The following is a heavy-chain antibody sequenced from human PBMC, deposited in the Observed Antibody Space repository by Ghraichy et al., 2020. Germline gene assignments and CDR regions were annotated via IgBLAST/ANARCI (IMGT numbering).Heavy chain of an antibody. J-gene: IGHJ5*02. V-gene: IGHV3-7*03. CDR3: ARAEAKGFGP. CDR1: GFTFTASW. D-gene: IGHD1-14*01. Sequence: GGSLRLSCAVSGFTFTASWMTWVRQAPGKGLEWVANIKEDGSEKYYVDSVKGRFTVSRDNAKNSVYLQMSSLRAEDTAVYYCARAEAKGFGPWGNGTLVIFSS. CDR2: IKEDGSEK.